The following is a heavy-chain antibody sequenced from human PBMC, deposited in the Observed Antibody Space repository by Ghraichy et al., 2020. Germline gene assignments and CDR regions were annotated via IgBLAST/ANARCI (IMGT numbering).Heavy chain of an antibody. CDR3: ARGDIAAAATGY. D-gene: IGHD6-13*01. Sequence: GESLNISCAASGFTFSNYRMHWVRQAPGKGLVWVSRINSDGSSTSYADSVKGRFTISRDNAKNTLYLQMNSLRVEDTATYYCARGDIAAAATGYWGQGTLVTVSS. CDR1: GFTFSNYR. CDR2: INSDGSST. J-gene: IGHJ4*02. V-gene: IGHV3-74*01.